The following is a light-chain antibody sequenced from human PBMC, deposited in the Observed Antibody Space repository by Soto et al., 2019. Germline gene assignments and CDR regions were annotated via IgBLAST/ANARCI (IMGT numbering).Light chain of an antibody. CDR3: CSYVDTDTWV. V-gene: IGLV2-11*01. CDR2: GVS. CDR1: DSDVGGYNY. Sequence: QSVLTQPRSVSGSPGQSVTISCTGTDSDVGGYNYVSWYQQYPGKAPKLMISGVSERPSGVPDRSSGSKSGNTASLTICGLQAEDEADYYCCSYVDTDTWVFGGGTKLTVL. J-gene: IGLJ3*02.